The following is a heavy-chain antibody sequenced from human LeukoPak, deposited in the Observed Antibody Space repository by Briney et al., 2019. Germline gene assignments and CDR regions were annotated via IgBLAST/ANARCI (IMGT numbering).Heavy chain of an antibody. Sequence: PGGSLRLSCAASGFTFSSYAMRWVRQAPGKGLEWVAAISYDGTNTYYTDSAKGRFTISRDNSKNTLYLQMNSLRAEDTAVYSCARGRYTGYDSGYFDYWGQGILVTVSS. V-gene: IGHV3-30*04. CDR3: ARGRYTGYDSGYFDY. CDR1: GFTFSSYA. D-gene: IGHD5-12*01. CDR2: ISYDGTNT. J-gene: IGHJ4*02.